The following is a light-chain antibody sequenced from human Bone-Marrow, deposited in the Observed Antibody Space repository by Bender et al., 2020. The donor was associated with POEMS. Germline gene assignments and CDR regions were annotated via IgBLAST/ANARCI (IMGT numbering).Light chain of an antibody. CDR2: EVT. CDR3: CSYGGSLYV. Sequence: QSALTQPASISGSPGQAITISCTGTSRDVGSSNLVSWYQQYPGRAPKLIIFEVTQRPSGVSDRFSGSKSGNTASLTISGLQAEDEADYYCCSYGGSLYVFGTGTWVTVL. CDR1: SRDVGSSNL. J-gene: IGLJ1*01. V-gene: IGLV2-23*02.